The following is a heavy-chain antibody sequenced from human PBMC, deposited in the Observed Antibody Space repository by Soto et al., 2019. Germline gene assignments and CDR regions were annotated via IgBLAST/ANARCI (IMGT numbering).Heavy chain of an antibody. CDR3: ARVASSSSWHIPHFDQ. V-gene: IGHV3-33*01. CDR1: VFMFISYA. D-gene: IGHD6-13*01. J-gene: IGHJ4*02. Sequence: GWSLRLACASSVFMFISYAMHWVRQAPGKGLEWVAGIWYDGSTKYYGDSVKGRYSISRDNSKNMLDLQMNSLRAEDTAVYYCARVASSSSWHIPHFDQWGQGTLVTVSS. CDR2: IWYDGSTK.